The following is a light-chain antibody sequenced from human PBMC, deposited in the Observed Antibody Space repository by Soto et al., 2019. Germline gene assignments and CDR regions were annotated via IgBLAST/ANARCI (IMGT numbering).Light chain of an antibody. CDR3: AAWDDSLNGQGV. V-gene: IGLV1-44*01. CDR2: SND. Sequence: QSVLTQPPSVSGTPGQRVIISCSGSSSNIGANTVSWYQQLPGTAPKLLIYSNDQRPSVVPDRFSGSKSGTSASLAISGLQSEDEADYYCAAWDDSLNGQGVFGGGTQLTVL. J-gene: IGLJ3*02. CDR1: SSNIGANT.